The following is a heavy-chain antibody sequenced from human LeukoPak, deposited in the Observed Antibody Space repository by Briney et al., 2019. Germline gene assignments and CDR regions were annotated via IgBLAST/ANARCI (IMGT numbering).Heavy chain of an antibody. CDR3: AREVFGGKGY. CDR2: ITSSSNYI. D-gene: IGHD2-15*01. Sequence: GGSLRLSCAASGFPFSSYSMNWVRQAPGKGLEWVSSITSSSNYIYYADSVKGRFTISRDNAKNPLYLQMNSLRAEDTAVYYCAREVFGGKGYWGQGTLVTVSS. V-gene: IGHV3-21*01. J-gene: IGHJ4*02. CDR1: GFPFSSYS.